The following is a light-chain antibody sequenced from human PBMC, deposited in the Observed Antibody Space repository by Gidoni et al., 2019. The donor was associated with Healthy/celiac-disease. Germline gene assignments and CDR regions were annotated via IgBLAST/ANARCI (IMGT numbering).Light chain of an antibody. V-gene: IGLV2-23*02. J-gene: IGLJ2*01. CDR1: SSDVWSYTL. Sequence: QSALTQPASVSGSPGQSITISCPGTSSDVWSYTLVSWYQQHPGKAPKLMIYEVSKRPSGVSNRFPGSKSGNTASLTISGLQAEDEADYYCCSYAGSSTFVVFGGGTKLTVL. CDR2: EVS. CDR3: CSYAGSSTFVV.